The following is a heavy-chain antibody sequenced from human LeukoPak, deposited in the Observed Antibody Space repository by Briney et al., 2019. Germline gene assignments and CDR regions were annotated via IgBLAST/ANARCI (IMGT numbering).Heavy chain of an antibody. J-gene: IGHJ4*02. D-gene: IGHD3-22*01. CDR2: IYHSGST. CDR1: GYSISSGYY. CDR3: ARASFHYYYDSSGWGYFDY. Sequence: PSETLSLTCTVSGYSISSGYYWGWIRQPPGKGLEWIGSIYHSGSTYYNPSLKSRVTMSVDTSKNQFSLKLSSVTAADTAVYYCARASFHYYYDSSGWGYFDYWGQGTLVTVSS. V-gene: IGHV4-38-2*02.